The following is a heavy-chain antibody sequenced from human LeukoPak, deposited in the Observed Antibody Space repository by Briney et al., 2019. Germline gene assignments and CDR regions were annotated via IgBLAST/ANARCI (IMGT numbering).Heavy chain of an antibody. J-gene: IGHJ4*02. V-gene: IGHV3-30*01. CDR1: GFTFSSYA. CDR2: ISYDGSNK. Sequence: GGSLRLSCAASGFTFSSYAMHWVRQAPGKGLEWVAVISYDGSNKYYADSVKGRFTISRDNSKNTLYLQMNSLRAEDTAVYYCAPGPSEQLEFRFDYWGQGTLATVSS. CDR3: APGPSEQLEFRFDY. D-gene: IGHD6-13*01.